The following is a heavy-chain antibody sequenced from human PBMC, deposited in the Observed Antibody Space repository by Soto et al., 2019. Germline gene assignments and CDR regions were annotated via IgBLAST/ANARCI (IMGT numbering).Heavy chain of an antibody. CDR2: IGYDGINK. CDR1: GFIFSRYA. V-gene: IGHV3-33*01. CDR3: ARTRIVVAYYFYGIDF. J-gene: IGHJ6*02. Sequence: RLSCAAPGFIFSRYAVHWLRQAPGKGLGWVAVIGYDGINKSYTHSVKCRFTISRDNSKTTRTLQMNSRRAEDTATYFCARTRIVVAYYFYGIDFWGQGTMVTVSS. D-gene: IGHD6-19*01.